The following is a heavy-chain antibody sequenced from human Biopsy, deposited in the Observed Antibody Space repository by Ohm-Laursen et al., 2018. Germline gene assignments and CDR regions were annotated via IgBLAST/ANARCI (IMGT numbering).Heavy chain of an antibody. CDR3: ARGKYKDFSTGLPRPYHYTLDF. D-gene: IGHD3-22*01. CDR2: ISARDGVV. Sequence: SRRLSCSASGLIFSDYYMSWIRQAPGKGLEWIAYISARDGVVYYADSVKGRFTISRDNTNNSLYLQMTSLRPEDTAVFYCARGKYKDFSTGLPRPYHYTLDFWGPGTTVTVSS. J-gene: IGHJ6*02. CDR1: GLIFSDYY. V-gene: IGHV3-11*01.